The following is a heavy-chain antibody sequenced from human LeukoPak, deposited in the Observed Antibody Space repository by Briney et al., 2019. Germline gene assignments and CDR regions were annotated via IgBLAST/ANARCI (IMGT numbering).Heavy chain of an antibody. D-gene: IGHD4-23*01. CDR1: GFTFSSYFW. Sequence: PGGSLRLSCAASGFTFSSYFWMHWVRQAPGKGLVWVSRIKSDGSSSTYADSLKGRFTVSRDSAKNSLYLQMNTLRAEDTAVYYCVRDLDLGGYSSFEYWGQGTLVTVSS. CDR2: IKSDGSSS. J-gene: IGHJ4*02. V-gene: IGHV3-74*01. CDR3: VRDLDLGGYSSFEY.